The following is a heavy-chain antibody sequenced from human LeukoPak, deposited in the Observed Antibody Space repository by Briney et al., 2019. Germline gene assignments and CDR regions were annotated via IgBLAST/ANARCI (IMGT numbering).Heavy chain of an antibody. D-gene: IGHD6-19*01. CDR1: GGTFSSYA. J-gene: IGHJ4*02. Sequence: GASVKVSCKASGGTFSSYAISWVRQAPGQGLEWMGGIIPIFGTANYAQKFQGRVTITADKSTSTAYMELSSLRSEDTAVYYCARLVSGIAVAGPTQGSIDYWGQGTLVTVSS. CDR3: ARLVSGIAVAGPTQGSIDY. CDR2: IIPIFGTA. V-gene: IGHV1-69*06.